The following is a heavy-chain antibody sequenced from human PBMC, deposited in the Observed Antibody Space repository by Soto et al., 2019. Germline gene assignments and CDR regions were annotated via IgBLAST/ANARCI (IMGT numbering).Heavy chain of an antibody. J-gene: IGHJ4*02. CDR3: AKGGSYYYDSSGRPGY. CDR1: GFTFSSYA. D-gene: IGHD3-22*01. V-gene: IGHV3-23*01. Sequence: GGSLRLSCAASGFTFSSYAMSWVRQAPGKGLEWVSAISGSGGSTYYADSVKGRFTISRDNSKNTLYLQMNSLRAEDTAVYYCAKGGSYYYDSSGRPGYWGQGTLVTVSS. CDR2: ISGSGGST.